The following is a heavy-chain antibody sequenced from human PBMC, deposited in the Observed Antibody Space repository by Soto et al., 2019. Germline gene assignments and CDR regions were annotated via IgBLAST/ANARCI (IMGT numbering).Heavy chain of an antibody. D-gene: IGHD3-10*01. V-gene: IGHV3-33*01. CDR2: IWYDGSNE. CDR3: SRDAYLGSGSYAY. CDR1: GFTFSTYG. J-gene: IGHJ4*02. Sequence: QVQLVESGGGVVQPGRSLRLSCAASGFTFSTYGMHWVRQAPGKGLEWVAVIWYDGSNEHYADSVKGRFTIARDDSKNTLYLQMNSLRAEDTAVYYWSRDAYLGSGSYAYWGQGTLVTVSS.